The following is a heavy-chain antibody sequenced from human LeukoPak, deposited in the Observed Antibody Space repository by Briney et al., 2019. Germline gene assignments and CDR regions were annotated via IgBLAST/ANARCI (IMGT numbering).Heavy chain of an antibody. Sequence: GGSLRLSCAASGLTFDDYAMHWVRQAPGKGLEWVSGISWNSGSIGYADTVKGRFTISRDNAKNSLYLQMNSLRAEDMALYYCAKEASQDEYYLDYWGQGNLVTVSS. J-gene: IGHJ4*02. CDR2: ISWNSGSI. CDR3: AKEASQDEYYLDY. CDR1: GLTFDDYA. V-gene: IGHV3-9*03. D-gene: IGHD5-24*01.